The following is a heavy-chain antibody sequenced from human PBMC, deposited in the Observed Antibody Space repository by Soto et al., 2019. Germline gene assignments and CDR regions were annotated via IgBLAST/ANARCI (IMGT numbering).Heavy chain of an antibody. J-gene: IGHJ5*02. CDR3: VRDGQLAP. CDR2: ISGHNGNT. CDR1: GYTLTNYG. V-gene: IGHV1-18*01. D-gene: IGHD1-1*01. Sequence: QVQLVQSGDEVKKTGASVKVSCRASGYTLTNYGISWVRQAPGQGLFWMGWISGHNGNTLYAQNGQGRLTLTIDTSTNTAYMELMSRKMDDTAMYYCVRDGQLAPWGQGTLVTVSS.